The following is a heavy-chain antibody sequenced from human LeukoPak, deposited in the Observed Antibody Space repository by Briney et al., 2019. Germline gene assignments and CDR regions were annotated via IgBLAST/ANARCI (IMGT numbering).Heavy chain of an antibody. D-gene: IGHD3-16*01. CDR2: ISSSSSYI. Sequence: GRSLRPSCAPSGFTPTSYSMNWVRQAPGEGLEWVSSISSSSSYIYYADSVKGRFTIHRDNPKNSLYLQMTSRRAEDTAVYYCARWSFELWDFYYYYYMAVWGKGTTVTVYS. CDR3: ARWSFELWDFYYYYYMAV. V-gene: IGHV3-21*01. CDR1: GFTPTSYS. J-gene: IGHJ6*03.